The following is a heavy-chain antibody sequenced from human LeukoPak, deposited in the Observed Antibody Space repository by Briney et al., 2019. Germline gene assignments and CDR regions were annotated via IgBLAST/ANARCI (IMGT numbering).Heavy chain of an antibody. J-gene: IGHJ4*02. V-gene: IGHV4-59*08. D-gene: IGHD4-17*01. CDR2: IYYSGST. CDR1: GXSXXSYY. CDR3: ARHSTRGLQLKS. Sequence: SETLSLTCTVSGXSXXSYYWSWIRQPPXXXXXXIGQIYYSGSTDYNPSLKSRVTISVDTSKNQFSLKLSSVTAADTAVYYCARHSTRGLQLKSWGQGTLVTVSS.